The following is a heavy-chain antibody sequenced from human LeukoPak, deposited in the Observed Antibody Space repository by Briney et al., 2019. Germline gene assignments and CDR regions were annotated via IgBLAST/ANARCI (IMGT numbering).Heavy chain of an antibody. CDR1: GGSFSGYY. J-gene: IGHJ4*02. CDR2: INHSGST. V-gene: IGHV4-34*01. D-gene: IGHD3-10*01. CDR3: ARGGLSRMVRGVRPNDY. Sequence: PSETLSLTCAVYGGSFSGYYWSWIRQPPGKGLEWIGEINHSGSTNYNPSLKSRVTISVDTSKNQFSLKLSSVTAADTAVYYCARGGLSRMVRGVRPNDYWGQGTLVTVSS.